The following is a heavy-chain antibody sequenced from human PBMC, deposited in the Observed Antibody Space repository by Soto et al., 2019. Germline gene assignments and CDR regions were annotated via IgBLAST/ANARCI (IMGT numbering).Heavy chain of an antibody. Sequence: QVQLVQSGAEVKKPGSSVKVSCKASGGTFSSYTISWVRQAPGQGLEWMGRIIPILGIANYAQKFQGRVTMTADKSTSTAYMELSILRSEDTAVYYCARDPGSLGYWCQGTLVTVSS. J-gene: IGHJ4*02. CDR1: GGTFSSYT. CDR3: ARDPGSLGY. V-gene: IGHV1-69*08. CDR2: IIPILGIA. D-gene: IGHD3-10*01.